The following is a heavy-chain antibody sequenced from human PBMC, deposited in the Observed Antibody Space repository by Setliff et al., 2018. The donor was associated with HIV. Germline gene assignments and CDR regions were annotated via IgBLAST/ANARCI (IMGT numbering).Heavy chain of an antibody. J-gene: IGHJ4*02. D-gene: IGHD2-15*01. CDR1: GGSISSSDW. Sequence: ETLSLTCAVSGGSISSSDWWTWVRRPPGRGLEWIGEIHHSGRTNYNPSLKSRVTISVDQSENQFSLRLSSVTAADTAVYYCARSSYCSGGSCSTFAYWGQGTLVTVSS. V-gene: IGHV4-4*02. CDR3: ARSSYCSGGSCSTFAY. CDR2: IHHSGRT.